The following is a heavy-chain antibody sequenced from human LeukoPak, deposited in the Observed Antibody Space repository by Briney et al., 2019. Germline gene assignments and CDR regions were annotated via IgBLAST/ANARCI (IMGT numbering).Heavy chain of an antibody. Sequence: PGGSLRLSCAASGFTFSSYAMSWVRQAPGKGLEWVSAISGSGGSTYYADSVKGRFTISRDNSKNTLYLQMNSLRAEDTAVYYCAKVVYSGYDLGDAFDIWGQGTMVTVSS. V-gene: IGHV3-23*01. D-gene: IGHD5-12*01. CDR2: ISGSGGST. CDR1: GFTFSSYA. J-gene: IGHJ3*02. CDR3: AKVVYSGYDLGDAFDI.